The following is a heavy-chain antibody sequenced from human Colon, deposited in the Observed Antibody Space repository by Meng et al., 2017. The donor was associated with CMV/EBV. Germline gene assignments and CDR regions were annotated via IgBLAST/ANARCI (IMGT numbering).Heavy chain of an antibody. J-gene: IGHJ6*02. CDR2: IGWNSDCL. CDR3: VKDLAAGLLMIGLKNHGYGMDV. V-gene: IGHV3-9*01. D-gene: IGHD2-21*01. Sequence: SLKISCAASTFTFNDCAMQWVRQAPGRGLEWVSGIGWNSDCLVYGDSVKGRFTISRDNAKNSLYARMNSLRAEDTALYYCVKDLAAGLLMIGLKNHGYGMDVWGQGTTVTVSS. CDR1: TFTFNDCA.